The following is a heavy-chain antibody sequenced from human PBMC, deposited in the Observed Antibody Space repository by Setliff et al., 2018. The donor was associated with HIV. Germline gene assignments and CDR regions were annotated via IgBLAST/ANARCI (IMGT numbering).Heavy chain of an antibody. D-gene: IGHD6-19*01. J-gene: IGHJ3*02. V-gene: IGHV4-59*08. CDR3: ARGRYSSGWYKDAFDI. Sequence: ASETLSLTCTVSGGSISTYYWSWIRPSPGKGLEWIGYVYYSGSTNYNPSLKSRVTISVDTSKNQFSLKLNSVTAADTAVYYCARGRYSSGWYKDAFDIWGQGTMVTVSS. CDR1: GGSISTYY. CDR2: VYYSGST.